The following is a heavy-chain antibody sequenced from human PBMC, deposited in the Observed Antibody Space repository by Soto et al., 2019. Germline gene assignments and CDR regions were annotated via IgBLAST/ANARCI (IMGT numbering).Heavy chain of an antibody. CDR1: GDTFSFYT. CDR2: VNPILSMS. Sequence: QVQLVQSGAELKKPGSSVKVSCKASGDTFSFYTINWVRQAPGLGLEWMGRVNPILSMSNYAQKFQGIVTMTADKSTSTAYMELRSLRSEDTALYYGATSYGWGYLAFDYWGQGALVTVSS. CDR3: ATSYGWGYLAFDY. J-gene: IGHJ4*02. V-gene: IGHV1-69*02. D-gene: IGHD3-16*01.